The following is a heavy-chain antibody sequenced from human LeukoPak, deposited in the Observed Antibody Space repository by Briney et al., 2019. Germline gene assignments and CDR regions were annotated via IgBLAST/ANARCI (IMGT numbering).Heavy chain of an antibody. Sequence: ALVKVSCTASGYTFIGYYVHWVRQAPGQGLEWMGWVNPNSGGTDYAQKFQGRITMTRETSISTAYMELNSLRSDDTAVYYCARFGGLSSRGAFDIWGQGAMVTVSS. D-gene: IGHD3-16*01. CDR3: ARFGGLSSRGAFDI. V-gene: IGHV1-2*02. J-gene: IGHJ3*02. CDR2: VNPNSGGT. CDR1: GYTFIGYY.